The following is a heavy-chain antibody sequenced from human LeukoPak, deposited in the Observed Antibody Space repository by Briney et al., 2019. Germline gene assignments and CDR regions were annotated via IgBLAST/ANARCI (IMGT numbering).Heavy chain of an antibody. CDR2: LHSDGTST. D-gene: IGHD6-25*01. CDR1: GFTLSNYW. V-gene: IGHV3-74*01. Sequence: GGSLRLSCAASGFTLSNYWMHWVRQAPGKGLVWVSRLHSDGTSTSYADSVRGRFTVSRDNARNTLYLQMNTLKAEDTAVYYCARSGWPYYFDYWGQGTLVTVSS. CDR3: ARSGWPYYFDY. J-gene: IGHJ4*02.